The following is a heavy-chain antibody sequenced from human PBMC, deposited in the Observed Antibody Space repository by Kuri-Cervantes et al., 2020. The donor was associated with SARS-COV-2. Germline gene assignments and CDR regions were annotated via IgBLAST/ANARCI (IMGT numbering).Heavy chain of an antibody. CDR3: TTDQILGMQAFDI. J-gene: IGHJ3*02. CDR2: IKSKTDGGTT. D-gene: IGHD7-27*01. Sequence: GESLKISCAASGSTFSSYSMNWVRQAPGKGLEWVGRIKSKTDGGTTDYAAPVKGRFTISRDDSKNTLYLQMNSLKTEDTAVYYCTTDQILGMQAFDIWGQGTMVTVSS. V-gene: IGHV3-15*01. CDR1: GSTFSSYS.